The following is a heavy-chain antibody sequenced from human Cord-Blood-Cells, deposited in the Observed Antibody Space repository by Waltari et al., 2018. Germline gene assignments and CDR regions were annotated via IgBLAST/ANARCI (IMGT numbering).Heavy chain of an antibody. CDR2: INTNTGNP. V-gene: IGHV7-4-1*02. CDR3: ARDTNTIFGVVIIDYFDY. Sequence: QVQLVQSGSELKKPGASVKVSCKASGYTFTSYAMNWVRQAPGQGLEWMGWINTNTGNPTYAQVFKGRFVFSLDTSVRTAYLQISSLKAEDSAVYYCARDTNTIFGVVIIDYFDYWGQGTLVTVSS. J-gene: IGHJ4*02. D-gene: IGHD3-3*01. CDR1: GYTFTSYA.